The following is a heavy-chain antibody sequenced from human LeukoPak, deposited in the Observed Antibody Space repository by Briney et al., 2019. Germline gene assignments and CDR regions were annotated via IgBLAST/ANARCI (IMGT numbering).Heavy chain of an antibody. CDR3: TRSPYYYDGSGNP. CDR2: IRSNTYGGTT. V-gene: IGHV3-49*04. Sequence: GGSLRLSCAASGFTFGDYAMSWVRQAPGKGLEWVGFIRSNTYGGTTEYAASVRGRFTISRDDSKSIAYLQMNSLKTEDTAVYYCTRSPYYYDGSGNPWGQGTLVTVSS. CDR1: GFTFGDYA. D-gene: IGHD3-22*01. J-gene: IGHJ5*02.